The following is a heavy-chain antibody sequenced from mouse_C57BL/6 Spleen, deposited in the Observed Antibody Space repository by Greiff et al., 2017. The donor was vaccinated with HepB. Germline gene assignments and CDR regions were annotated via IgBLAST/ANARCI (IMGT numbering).Heavy chain of an antibody. CDR2: ISNGGGST. J-gene: IGHJ4*01. D-gene: IGHD6-1*01. Sequence: EVKLVESGGGLVQPGGSLKLSCAASGFTFSDYYMYWVRQTPEKRLEWVAYISNGGGSTYYPDTVKGRFTISRDNAKNTLYLQMSRLKSEDTAMYYCARRRGPLAMDYWGQGTSVTVSS. V-gene: IGHV5-12*01. CDR3: ARRRGPLAMDY. CDR1: GFTFSDYY.